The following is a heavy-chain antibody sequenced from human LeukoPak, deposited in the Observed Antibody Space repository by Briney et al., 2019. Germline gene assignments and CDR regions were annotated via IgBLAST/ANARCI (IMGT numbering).Heavy chain of an antibody. CDR3: ARRVRHHSYYYYGMDV. CDR1: GGSISSSSYY. D-gene: IGHD4-23*01. V-gene: IGHV4-39*01. J-gene: IGHJ6*02. CDR2: IYYSGST. Sequence: TSETLSLTCTVSGGSISSSSYYWGWIRQPPGKGLEWIGSIYYSGSTYYNPSLKSRVTISVDTSKNRFSLKLSSVTAADTAVYYCARRVRHHSYYYYGMDVWGQGTTVTVSS.